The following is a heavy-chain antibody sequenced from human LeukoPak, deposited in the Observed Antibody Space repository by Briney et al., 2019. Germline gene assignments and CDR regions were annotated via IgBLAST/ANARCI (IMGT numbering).Heavy chain of an antibody. D-gene: IGHD1-26*01. CDR3: ARDFSASGGMDV. V-gene: IGHV3-7*04. CDR1: GFTFSNYW. CDR2: IKEDGSEK. Sequence: PGGSLRLPCAASGFTFSNYWMNWVRQAPGKGLEWVANIKEDGSEKYYVDSVKGRFTISRDNAKNALYLQMNSLRAEDTALYYCARDFSASGGMDVWGQGTTVTVSS. J-gene: IGHJ6*02.